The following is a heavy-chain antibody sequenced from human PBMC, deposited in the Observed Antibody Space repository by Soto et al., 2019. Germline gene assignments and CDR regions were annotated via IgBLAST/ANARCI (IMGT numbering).Heavy chain of an antibody. CDR3: ARIGFVGKNLEFDY. D-gene: IGHD3-3*01. J-gene: IGHJ4*02. CDR1: GGTFSSYA. V-gene: IGHV1-69*06. Sequence: QVQLVQSGAEVKKPGSSVKVSCKASGGTFSSYAISWVRQAPGQGLELMGGIIPIFGTANYAQKFQGRVTITADKTTSTAYMELSSMRSEDTAVSYCARIGFVGKNLEFDYWGQGNLVTVSS. CDR2: IIPIFGTA.